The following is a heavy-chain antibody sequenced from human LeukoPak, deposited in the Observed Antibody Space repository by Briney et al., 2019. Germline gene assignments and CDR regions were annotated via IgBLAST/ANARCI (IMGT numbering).Heavy chain of an antibody. D-gene: IGHD2-15*01. J-gene: IGHJ6*02. CDR2: ISSSSSTI. CDR1: GFTFSSYS. V-gene: IGHV3-48*04. Sequence: GGSLRLSCAASGFTFSSYSMNWVRQAPGKGLEWVSYISSSSSTIYYADSVKGRFTISRDNAKNSLYLQMNSLRAEDTAVCYCASLGYCSGGSCYHGGYYYGMDVWGQGTTVTVSS. CDR3: ASLGYCSGGSCYHGGYYYGMDV.